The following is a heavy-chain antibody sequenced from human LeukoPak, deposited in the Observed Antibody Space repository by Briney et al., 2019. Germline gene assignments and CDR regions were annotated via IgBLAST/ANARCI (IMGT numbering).Heavy chain of an antibody. CDR2: INSDSNYI. CDR3: ATWVFYDAFDI. Sequence: PGGSLRLSCAASGFTFSSYSMNWVRQAPGKGLEWVSSINSDSNYIYYADSVKGRFTISRDAKNSVYLQMNSLRAEDTAVYYCATWVFYDAFDIWGQGTMVTVSS. CDR1: GFTFSSYS. D-gene: IGHD6-13*01. V-gene: IGHV3-21*01. J-gene: IGHJ3*02.